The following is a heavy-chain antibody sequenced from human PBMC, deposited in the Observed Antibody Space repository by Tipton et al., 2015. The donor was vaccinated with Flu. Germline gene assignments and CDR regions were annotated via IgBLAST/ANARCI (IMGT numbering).Heavy chain of an antibody. CDR3: ARRGYGSYAPIDY. D-gene: IGHD3-10*01. CDR1: GGSISTGDYY. J-gene: IGHJ4*02. Sequence: TLSLTCTVSGGSISTGDYYWIWIRQHPGEGLEWIVYTSNTGNTFYNPPLKSRVTTSLDTSKNQFSLKVSSVTAADTAVYYCARRGYGSYAPIDYWGQGTLVSVSS. V-gene: IGHV4-31*03. CDR2: TSNTGNT.